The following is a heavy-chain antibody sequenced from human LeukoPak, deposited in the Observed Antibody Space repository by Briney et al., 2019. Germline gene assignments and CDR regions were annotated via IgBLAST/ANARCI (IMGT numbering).Heavy chain of an antibody. CDR3: ARYIAVAAFDI. D-gene: IGHD6-19*01. CDR1: GYTFTSYA. J-gene: IGHJ3*02. Sequence: SVKVSCKASGYTFTSYAISWVRQAPGQGLEWMGRIIPILGIANYAQKFQGRVTITADKSTSTAYMELSSLRSEDTAVYYCARYIAVAAFDIWGQGTMVTVSS. V-gene: IGHV1-69*04. CDR2: IIPILGIA.